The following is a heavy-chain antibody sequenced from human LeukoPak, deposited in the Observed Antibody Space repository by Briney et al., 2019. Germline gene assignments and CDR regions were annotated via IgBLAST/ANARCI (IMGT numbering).Heavy chain of an antibody. J-gene: IGHJ4*02. CDR2: ISYDGSNK. CDR3: AKDYFSAAADY. V-gene: IGHV3-30*18. D-gene: IGHD2/OR15-2a*01. CDR1: GFTFSSYG. Sequence: GGSLRLSCAASGFTFSSYGMHWVRQAPGKGLEWVAVISYDGSNKYYADSVKGRFTISRDSSKNTLYLQMNSLRAEDTAVYYCAKDYFSAAADYWGQGTLVTVSS.